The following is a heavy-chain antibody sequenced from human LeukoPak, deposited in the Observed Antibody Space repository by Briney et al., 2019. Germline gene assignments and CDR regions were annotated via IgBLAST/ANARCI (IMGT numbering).Heavy chain of an antibody. J-gene: IGHJ2*01. V-gene: IGHV1-2*02. CDR1: GYTFTGYL. Sequence: ASAKVSCKASGYTFTGYLMHWVRQAPGQGLEWMGWINPNSGDTKYAQKFQGRVTMTRDTSISTAYMELSRLRSDDTAVYYCTRALTTVATWMYLWGRGTLVTVSS. CDR2: INPNSGDT. CDR3: TRALTTVATWMYL. D-gene: IGHD4-17*01.